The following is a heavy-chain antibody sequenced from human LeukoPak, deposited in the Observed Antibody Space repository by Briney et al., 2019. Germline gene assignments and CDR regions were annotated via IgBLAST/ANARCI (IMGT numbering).Heavy chain of an antibody. J-gene: IGHJ3*02. D-gene: IGHD3-22*01. CDR1: GFSVSRSDYY. V-gene: IGHV4-31*03. CDR3: ARNFDSYNALDI. Sequence: SETLSLTCTVSGFSVSRSDYYWSWIRQHPTKGLEWIGYISYSGSTYYNPSLKSRVTISVDTSKNHFSLRLSSVTAADTAVYYCARNFDSYNALDIWGQGKLVTVSS. CDR2: ISYSGST.